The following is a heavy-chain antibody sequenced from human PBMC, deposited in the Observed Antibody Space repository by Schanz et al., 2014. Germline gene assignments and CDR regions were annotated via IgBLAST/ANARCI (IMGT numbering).Heavy chain of an antibody. CDR1: GFTFSRYG. Sequence: VHLVESGGGVVQPGRSLRLSCAASGFTFSRYGMHWVRQAPGKGLEWVSSISSSGSSIFYADSVKGRFTISRDNAKNSLYLQMNSLRAEDTAVYYCVPMSIAAHWGQGTLVTVSS. CDR3: VPMSIAAH. V-gene: IGHV3-21*01. D-gene: IGHD6-6*01. CDR2: ISSSGSSI. J-gene: IGHJ4*02.